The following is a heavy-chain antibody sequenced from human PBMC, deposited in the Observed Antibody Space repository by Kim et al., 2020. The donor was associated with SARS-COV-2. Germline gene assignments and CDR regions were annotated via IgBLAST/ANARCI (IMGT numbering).Heavy chain of an antibody. J-gene: IGHJ4*02. V-gene: IGHV3-23*01. D-gene: IGHD1-26*01. CDR2: ST. Sequence: STYYADSVKGRFTIARDNPKNTLYLQMNSRRAEDRAVYYCAKVDSHPGNYWGQGTLVTVSS. CDR3: AKVDSHPGNY.